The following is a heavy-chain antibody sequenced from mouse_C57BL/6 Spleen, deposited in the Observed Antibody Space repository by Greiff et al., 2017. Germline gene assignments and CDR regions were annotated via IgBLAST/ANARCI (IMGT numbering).Heavy chain of an antibody. V-gene: IGHV1-4*01. CDR1: GYTFTSYT. Sequence: VQLQQSGAELARPGASVKMSCNASGYTFTSYTMHWVKQRPGQGLEWIGYINPSSGYTKYNQKLKDKATLTADKSSSTAYMQLSSLTSEDSAVYYCARSNYSNYEGWFAYWGQGTLVTVSA. CDR2: INPSSGYT. J-gene: IGHJ3*01. CDR3: ARSNYSNYEGWFAY. D-gene: IGHD2-5*01.